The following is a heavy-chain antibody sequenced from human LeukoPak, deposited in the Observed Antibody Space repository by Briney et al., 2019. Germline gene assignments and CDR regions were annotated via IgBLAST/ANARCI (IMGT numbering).Heavy chain of an antibody. CDR2: ISAYNGNT. CDR1: GYTLTSYG. CDR3: ARDNGIAVAGAHGY. V-gene: IGHV1-18*01. J-gene: IGHJ4*02. Sequence: GASVKVSCKASGYTLTSYGISWVRQAPGQGLEWMGWISAYNGNTNYAQKLQGRVTMTTDTSTSTAYMELRSLRSDDTAVYYCARDNGIAVAGAHGYWGQGTLVTVSS. D-gene: IGHD6-19*01.